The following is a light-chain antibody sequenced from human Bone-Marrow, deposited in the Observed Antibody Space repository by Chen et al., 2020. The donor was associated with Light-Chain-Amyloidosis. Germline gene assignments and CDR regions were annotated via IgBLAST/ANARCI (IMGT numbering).Light chain of an antibody. CDR3: QQVHGYPRT. CDR1: QAIGRS. CDR2: GGS. V-gene: IGKV1-9*01. Sequence: DIQLTQSPSFLSASVGDTVTITCRASQAIGRSLAWFQLKPGKAPQLLIFGGSHLETHVPQRFSAGRAGSDFTRTRSGLQPEDFATYYCQQVHGYPRTFGQGTRV. J-gene: IGKJ1*01.